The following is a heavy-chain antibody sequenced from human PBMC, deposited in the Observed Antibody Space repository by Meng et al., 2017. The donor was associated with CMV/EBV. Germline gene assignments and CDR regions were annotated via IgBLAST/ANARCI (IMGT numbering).Heavy chain of an antibody. V-gene: IGHV3-9*03. J-gene: IGHJ3*02. CDR3: ARGGGLNYYDSSGSDAFDI. CDR1: GFTFDDYA. D-gene: IGHD3-22*01. Sequence: GGSLRLSCAASGFTFDDYAMHWVRQAPGKGLEWVSGISWNSGSIGYADSVKGRFTISRDNAKNSLYLQMNSLRAEDMALYYCARGGGLNYYDSSGSDAFDIWGQGTMVTVSS. CDR2: ISWNSGSI.